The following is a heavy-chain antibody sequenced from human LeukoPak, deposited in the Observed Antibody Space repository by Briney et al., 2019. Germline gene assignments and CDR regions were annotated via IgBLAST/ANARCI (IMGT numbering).Heavy chain of an antibody. V-gene: IGHV1-18*01. J-gene: IGHJ4*02. Sequence: ASVKVSCKTSGYTFTNFGISWVRQAPGQGPEWMGWISGHNGNTNYAKNLQDRVKMTIDTSTTTAYMELRSLTSDDTGGYYWARAGVNIGGIIVNSLDSWGQGTLITVSS. CDR2: ISGHNGNT. CDR1: GYTFTNFG. D-gene: IGHD3-16*02. CDR3: ARAGVNIGGIIVNSLDS.